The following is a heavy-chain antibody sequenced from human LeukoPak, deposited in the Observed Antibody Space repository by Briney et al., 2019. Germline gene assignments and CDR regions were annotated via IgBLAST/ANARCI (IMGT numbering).Heavy chain of an antibody. V-gene: IGHV1-2*02. CDR3: ARTESKCTSTSCYTEDY. J-gene: IGHJ4*02. D-gene: IGHD2-2*02. CDR2: INPNNGGT. CDR1: EYTFTGYY. Sequence: ASVKVSCKASEYTFTGYYMHWVRQAPGQGLEWMGWINPNNGGTNYAQKFQGRVTMTRDTSIGTAYMELSRLRSDDTAVYYCARTESKCTSTSCYTEDYWGQGTLVTVSS.